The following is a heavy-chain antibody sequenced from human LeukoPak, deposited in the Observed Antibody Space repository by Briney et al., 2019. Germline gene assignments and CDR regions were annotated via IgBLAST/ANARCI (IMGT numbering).Heavy chain of an antibody. V-gene: IGHV4-59*12. J-gene: IGHJ5*02. CDR1: GGSISSFF. CDR2: MHYSGVS. Sequence: PSETLSLTCAVSGGSISSFFWSWIRQPPGKGLEWIGSMHYSGVSKYNPSLTSRGSPTIDTSQQHFSLRLRSVTASDTAAYYRARSLRLERSRWNDFEAWGQGTLVTVSS. CDR3: ARSLRLERSRWNDFEA. D-gene: IGHD1-1*01.